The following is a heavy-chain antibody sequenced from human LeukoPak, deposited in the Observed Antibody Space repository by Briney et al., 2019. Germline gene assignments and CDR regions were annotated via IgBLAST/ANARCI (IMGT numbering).Heavy chain of an antibody. D-gene: IGHD3-3*01. Sequence: TSETLSLTCTVSGGSISSYYWSWIRQPPGKGLEWIGYIYYSGSTNYNPSLKSRVTMSVDTSKNQFSLKLSSVTAADTAVYYCARGGRIFGVIDAFDIWGQGTMVTVSS. CDR1: GGSISSYY. J-gene: IGHJ3*02. CDR3: ARGGRIFGVIDAFDI. CDR2: IYYSGST. V-gene: IGHV4-59*12.